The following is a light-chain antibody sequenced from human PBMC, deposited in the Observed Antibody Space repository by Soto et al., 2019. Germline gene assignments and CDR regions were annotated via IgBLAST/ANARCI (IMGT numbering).Light chain of an antibody. CDR2: EVS. V-gene: IGLV2-14*01. CDR3: SSYTTSNTPLYV. CDR1: SSDTAGYNY. J-gene: IGLJ1*01. Sequence: QSALTQPASVSGSPGQSITISCTGTSSDTAGYNYVSWYQQHPGKAPKLMIYEVSNRPSGVSNRFSGSRSGNTASLTISGLQAEDEANYYCSSYTTSNTPLYVFGTGTKVTVL.